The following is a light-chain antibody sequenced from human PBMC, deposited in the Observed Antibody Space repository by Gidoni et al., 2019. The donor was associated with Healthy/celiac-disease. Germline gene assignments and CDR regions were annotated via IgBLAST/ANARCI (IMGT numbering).Light chain of an antibody. V-gene: IGKV1-8*01. Sequence: AIRMTQSPSSFSASTGDRVTITCRASQGISSYLAWYQQKPGKAPKILIYAASTLQSGVPSRCSGSGSGTDCTLTISCLQSEDFATYYCQQYYRYPYTFGQGTKLEIK. CDR1: QGISSY. CDR2: AAS. J-gene: IGKJ2*01. CDR3: QQYYRYPYT.